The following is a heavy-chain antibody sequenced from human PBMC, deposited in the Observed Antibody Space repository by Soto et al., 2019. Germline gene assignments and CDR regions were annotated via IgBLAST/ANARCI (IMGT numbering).Heavy chain of an antibody. D-gene: IGHD3-22*01. Sequence: PGGSLRLSCAASGFTFRSYAMHWVRQAPGKGLEWVAVISYDENNRYYTDSVKGRFTISRDNSKNTLYLQVNSLRAEDTAVYYCARHLLRYYYDSSGYYYYRRLSYYYYGMDVWGQGTTVTVSS. V-gene: IGHV3-30-3*01. CDR2: ISYDENNR. CDR3: ARHLLRYYYDSSGYYYYRRLSYYYYGMDV. CDR1: GFTFRSYA. J-gene: IGHJ6*02.